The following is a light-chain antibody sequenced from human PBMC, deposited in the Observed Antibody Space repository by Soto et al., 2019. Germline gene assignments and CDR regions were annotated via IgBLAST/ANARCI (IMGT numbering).Light chain of an antibody. CDR1: SSDVGGYNF. CDR2: EVS. CDR3: RSYMGRITLVL. J-gene: IGLJ2*01. V-gene: IGLV2-14*01. Sequence: QSALTQPASVSGSPGQSITISCTGTSSDVGGYNFVSWYQHHPGKAPKLIIYEVSNRPSGVSNRFSASKSGNTASLTILGRQAEDVSDYYRRSYMGRITLVLFGGGTKL.